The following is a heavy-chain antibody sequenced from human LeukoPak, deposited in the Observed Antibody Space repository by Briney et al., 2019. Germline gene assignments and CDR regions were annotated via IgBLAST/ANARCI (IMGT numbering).Heavy chain of an antibody. CDR1: GGSISSGDYY. CDR3: AREARGVIIKG. J-gene: IGHJ4*02. CDR2: IYYSGST. D-gene: IGHD3-10*01. V-gene: IGHV4-30-4*08. Sequence: PSETLSLTCTVSGGSISSGDYYWSWIRQPPGKGLEWIGYIYYSGSTYYNPSLKSRVTISVDTSKNQFSLKLSSVTAADTAVYYCAREARGVIIKGWGQGTLVTVSS.